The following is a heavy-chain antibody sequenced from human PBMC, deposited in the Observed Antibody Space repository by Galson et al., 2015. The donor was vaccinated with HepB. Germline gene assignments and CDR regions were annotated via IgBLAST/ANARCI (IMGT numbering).Heavy chain of an antibody. CDR1: GFTFRSYA. CDR2: ISTDGRDK. D-gene: IGHD6-25*01. CDR3: AKDGQIAAARYYFVC. Sequence: SLRLSCAASGFTFRSYAMHWVRQAPGKGLEWVAFISTDGRDKYHAEAVNGRFTISRDNSKNTLYLQMNSQRGEDMAVYYCAKDGQIAAARYYFVCWGQGTLVTV. J-gene: IGHJ4*02. V-gene: IGHV3-30*18.